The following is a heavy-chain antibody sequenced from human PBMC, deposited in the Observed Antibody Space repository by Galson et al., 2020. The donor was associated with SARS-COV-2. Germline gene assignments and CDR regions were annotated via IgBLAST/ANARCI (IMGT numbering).Heavy chain of an antibody. CDR2: ISSSSSYI. V-gene: IGHV3-21*01. Sequence: GGSLRLSCAASGFTFSSYSMNWVRQAPGKGLEWVSSISSSSSYIYYADSVKGRFTISRDNAKNSLYLQMNSLRAEDTAVYYCARVRAVFFDYFDYWGQGTLVTVSS. D-gene: IGHD2-8*02. J-gene: IGHJ4*02. CDR3: ARVRAVFFDYFDY. CDR1: GFTFSSYS.